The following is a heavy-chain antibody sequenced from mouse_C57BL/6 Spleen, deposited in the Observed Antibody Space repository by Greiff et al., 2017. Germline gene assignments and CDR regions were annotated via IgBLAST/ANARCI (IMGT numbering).Heavy chain of an antibody. Sequence: DVQLQESGPGMVKPSQSLSLTCTVTGYSITSGYDWHWIRHFPGNKLEWMGYISYSGSTNYNPSLKSRISITHDTSKNHFFLKLNSVTTEDTATYYCARGYGNYGGLFDYWGQGTTLTVSS. D-gene: IGHD2-10*02. J-gene: IGHJ2*01. V-gene: IGHV3-1*01. CDR2: ISYSGST. CDR3: ARGYGNYGGLFDY. CDR1: GYSITSGYD.